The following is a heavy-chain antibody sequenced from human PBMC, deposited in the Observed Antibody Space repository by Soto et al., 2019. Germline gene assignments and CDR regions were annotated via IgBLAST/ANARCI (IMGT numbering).Heavy chain of an antibody. V-gene: IGHV1-8*01. Sequence: ASVKVSCKASGYTFTSYDINWVRQATGQGLEWMGWMNPNSGNTGYAQKFQGRVTMTRNTSISTAYMELSSLRSEDTAVYYCARDCSSTSCYGTYYYYYMDVWGKGTTVTVSS. D-gene: IGHD2-2*01. J-gene: IGHJ6*03. CDR1: GYTFTSYD. CDR2: MNPNSGNT. CDR3: ARDCSSTSCYGTYYYYYMDV.